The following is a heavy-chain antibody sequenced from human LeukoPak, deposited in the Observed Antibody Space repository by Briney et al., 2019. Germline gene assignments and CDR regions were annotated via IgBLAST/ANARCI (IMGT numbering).Heavy chain of an antibody. CDR2: IYPGDSDT. CDR3: ARSGFIAVAGSYYYYGMDV. V-gene: IGHV5-51*01. CDR1: GYSFTSYW. J-gene: IGHJ6*02. D-gene: IGHD6-19*01. Sequence: GESLKISCKGSGYSFTSYWIGWVRQMPGKGLEWMGIIYPGDSDTRYSPSFQGQVTISADKSISTAYLQWSSLKASDTAMYYCARSGFIAVAGSYYYYGMDVWGQGTTVTVSS.